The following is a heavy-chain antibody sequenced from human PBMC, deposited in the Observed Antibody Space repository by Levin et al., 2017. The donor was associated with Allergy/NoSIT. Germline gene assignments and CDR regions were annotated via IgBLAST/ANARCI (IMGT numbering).Heavy chain of an antibody. CDR3: ARIPGSPTQWEVNIGAFST. D-gene: IGHD1-26*01. CDR1: GFTFSSYG. V-gene: IGHV3-33*01. Sequence: GESLKISCAASGFTFSSYGIHWIRQSAGKGLEWVAFIWHDGSNKFYADSVKGRFTVSRDNSKNTLSMQLNSLRVEDTAVYYCARIPGSPTQWEVNIGAFSTWGQGTMVTVSS. J-gene: IGHJ3*01. CDR2: IWHDGSNK.